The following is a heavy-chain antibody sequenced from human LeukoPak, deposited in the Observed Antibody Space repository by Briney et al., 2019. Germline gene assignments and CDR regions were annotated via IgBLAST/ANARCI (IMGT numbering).Heavy chain of an antibody. D-gene: IGHD3-10*01. J-gene: IGHJ6*03. CDR3: ARGVTMVRGVIKTLYYYYYMDV. V-gene: IGHV3-48*04. Sequence: GGSLRLSCAASGFTFSSYSMNWVRQAPGKGLEWVSYISSSSSTIYYADSVKGRFTISRDNAKNSLYLQMNSLRAEDTAVYYCARGVTMVRGVIKTLYYYYYMDVWGKGTTVTVSS. CDR1: GFTFSSYS. CDR2: ISSSSSTI.